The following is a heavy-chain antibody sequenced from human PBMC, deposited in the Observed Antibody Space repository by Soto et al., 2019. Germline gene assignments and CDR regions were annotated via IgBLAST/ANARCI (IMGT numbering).Heavy chain of an antibody. V-gene: IGHV4-59*01. CDR1: GGSISSYY. D-gene: IGHD3-9*01. Sequence: SETLSLTCTVSGGSISSYYWSWIRQPPGKGLEWIGYIYYSGSTNYNPSLKSRVTISVDTSKNQFSLKLSSVTAADTAVYYCARTRGFDWLLAFDPWGQGTLVTVSS. CDR2: IYYSGST. CDR3: ARTRGFDWLLAFDP. J-gene: IGHJ5*02.